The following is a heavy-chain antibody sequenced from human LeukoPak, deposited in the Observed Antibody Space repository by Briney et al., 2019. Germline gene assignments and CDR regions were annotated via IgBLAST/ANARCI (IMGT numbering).Heavy chain of an antibody. CDR1: GFTFATYA. Sequence: RPGGSLRLFCAASGFTFATYAMTWVRQAPGKGLEWVSSITGSSTTTYYADSVKGRFTISRDNSKNTLFLQMNSLRAEDTAVYYCAKIDYDDFHFDYWGQGTLVTVSS. J-gene: IGHJ4*02. CDR3: AKIDYDDFHFDY. CDR2: ITGSSTTT. D-gene: IGHD4-17*01. V-gene: IGHV3-23*01.